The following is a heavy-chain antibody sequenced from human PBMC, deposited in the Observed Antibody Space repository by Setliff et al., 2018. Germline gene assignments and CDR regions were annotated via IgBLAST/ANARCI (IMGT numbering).Heavy chain of an antibody. CDR2: INHYGST. Sequence: SETLSLTCGVSGYSISSDYYWSWIRQPPGKGLEWIGEINHYGSTKYKSSLKSRVTISVDTSKNQFSLKLNSVTAADTAVYYCARRWNFGPYGSGIHDGFDMWGQGTMVTVSS. CDR3: ARRWNFGPYGSGIHDGFDM. D-gene: IGHD3-10*01. V-gene: IGHV4-34*01. CDR1: GYSISSDYY. J-gene: IGHJ3*02.